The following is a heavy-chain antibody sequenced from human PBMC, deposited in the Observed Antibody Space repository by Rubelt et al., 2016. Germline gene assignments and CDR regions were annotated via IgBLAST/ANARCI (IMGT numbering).Heavy chain of an antibody. D-gene: IGHD2-8*01. CDR2: INPNSGGQ. J-gene: IGHJ3*02. Sequence: QVQLVQSGAEVKKPGASVKVSCKASGYTFTGYYMHWVRQAPGQGLEWMGWINPNSGGQNDVKKFQGRVTMTRDTSISTAYMELSRLRSDDTAVYYCARDVNGAFDIWGQGTMVTVSS. CDR1: GYTFTGYY. CDR3: ARDVNGAFDI. V-gene: IGHV1-2*02.